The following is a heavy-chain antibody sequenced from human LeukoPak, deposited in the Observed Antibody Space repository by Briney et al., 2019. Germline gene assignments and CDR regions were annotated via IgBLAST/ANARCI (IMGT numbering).Heavy chain of an antibody. CDR1: GYTFTSYY. J-gene: IGHJ4*02. CDR2: INPSGGST. Sequence: ASVKVSCKASGYTFTSYYMHWVRQAPGQGLEWMGIINPSGGSTSYAQKFQGRVTMTRDTSTSTVYMELSSLRSEDTAVYYCARVGGRYFDWLEAWYFGYWGQGTLVTVSS. D-gene: IGHD3-9*01. V-gene: IGHV1-46*01. CDR3: ARVGGRYFDWLEAWYFGY.